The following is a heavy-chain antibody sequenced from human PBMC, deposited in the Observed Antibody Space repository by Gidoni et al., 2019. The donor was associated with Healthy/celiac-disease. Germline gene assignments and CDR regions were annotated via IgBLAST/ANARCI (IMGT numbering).Heavy chain of an antibody. CDR2: ISSSSRTI. V-gene: IGHV3-48*01. J-gene: IGHJ4*02. CDR3: ARDSVNCSGGSCYSPNFDY. Sequence: EVQLVESGGGLVQPGGSLRLSCPASGFPFSSYSMNWVRQAPGKGLEWVSYISSSSRTIYYADSVKGRFTISRDNAKNSLYLQMNSLRAEDTAVYYCARDSVNCSGGSCYSPNFDYWGQGTLVTVSS. D-gene: IGHD2-15*01. CDR1: GFPFSSYS.